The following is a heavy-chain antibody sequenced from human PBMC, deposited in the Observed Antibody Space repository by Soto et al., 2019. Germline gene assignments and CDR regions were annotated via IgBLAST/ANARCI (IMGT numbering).Heavy chain of an antibody. V-gene: IGHV4-59*05. D-gene: IGHD2-15*01. J-gene: IGHJ4*02. Sequence: SETLSLTCTVSGGSISGNHWSWIRQPPGKGLEWIGSIYYSGSTYYNPSLKSRVTISVDTSKNHLSLKLRSVTAADTAIYYCVTFVVVSAYFDYWGQGTLVTVSS. CDR1: GGSISGNH. CDR3: VTFVVVSAYFDY. CDR2: IYYSGST.